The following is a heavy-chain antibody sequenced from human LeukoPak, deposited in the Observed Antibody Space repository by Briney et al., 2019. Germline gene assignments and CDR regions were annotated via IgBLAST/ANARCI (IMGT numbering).Heavy chain of an antibody. V-gene: IGHV1-2*02. D-gene: IGHD3-10*01. Sequence: GASVKVSCKTSGYTFNNYGISWVRQAPGQGLEWMGWINPNSGGTNYAQKFQGRVTMTRDTSISTAYMELSRLRSDDTAVYYCAREYYGSGSYSTPPGPSSLGYWGQGTLVTVSS. CDR1: GYTFNNYG. CDR2: INPNSGGT. CDR3: AREYYGSGSYSTPPGPSSLGY. J-gene: IGHJ4*02.